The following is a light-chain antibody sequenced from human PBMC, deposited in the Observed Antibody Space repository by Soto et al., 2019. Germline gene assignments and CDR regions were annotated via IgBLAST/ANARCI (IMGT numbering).Light chain of an antibody. CDR1: QSVLYSSNNKNY. V-gene: IGKV4-1*01. J-gene: IGKJ1*01. CDR3: QQYYRART. Sequence: DIVMTQSPDSLAVSLGERATINCKSSQSVLYSSNNKNYLAWYQQKPGQPPKLLVYWASSRESRVPDRFSGSGSETDFTLTISSLQAEDVAGDYCQQYYRARTFGQGTQVEIK. CDR2: WAS.